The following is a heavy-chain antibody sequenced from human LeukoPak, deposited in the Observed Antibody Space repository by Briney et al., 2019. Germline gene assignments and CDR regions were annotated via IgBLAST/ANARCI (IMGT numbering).Heavy chain of an antibody. CDR2: INHSGST. J-gene: IGHJ4*02. CDR1: GGSFSGYY. CDR3: ARGPPMITFGGVPYRY. Sequence: PSETLSLTCAVYGGSFSGYYWSWIRQPPGKGLEWIGEINHSGSTNYNPSLKSRVTISVDTSKNQFSLKLSSVTAADTAVYYCARGPPMITFGGVPYRYWGQGTLVTVSS. D-gene: IGHD3-16*01. V-gene: IGHV4-34*01.